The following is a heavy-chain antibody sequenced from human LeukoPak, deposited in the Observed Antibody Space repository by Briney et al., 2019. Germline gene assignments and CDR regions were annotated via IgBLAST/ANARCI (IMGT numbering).Heavy chain of an antibody. Sequence: ASVKVSCKASGYTFTGYYMHWVRQAPGQGLEWMGWINPNSGGTNYAQKFRGRVTMTRDTSISTAYMELSRLRSDDTAVYYCARVGWSRIAVAGPHYYGMDVWGQGTTVTVSS. V-gene: IGHV1-2*02. J-gene: IGHJ6*02. D-gene: IGHD6-19*01. CDR1: GYTFTGYY. CDR3: ARVGWSRIAVAGPHYYGMDV. CDR2: INPNSGGT.